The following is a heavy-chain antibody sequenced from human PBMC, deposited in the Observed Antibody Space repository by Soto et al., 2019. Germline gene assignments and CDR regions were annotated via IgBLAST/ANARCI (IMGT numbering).Heavy chain of an antibody. CDR2: INSDGSST. CDR1: GFTFSSYW. J-gene: IGHJ3*02. D-gene: IGHD3-3*01. V-gene: IGHV3-74*01. Sequence: EVQLVESRGGLVQPGGSLRLSCAASGFTFSSYWMHWVRQAPGKGLVWVSRINSDGSSTSYADSVKGRFTISRDNAKNTLYLQMNSLRAEDTAVYYCARDPNYDFWSGYSHAFDIWGQGTMVTVSS. CDR3: ARDPNYDFWSGYSHAFDI.